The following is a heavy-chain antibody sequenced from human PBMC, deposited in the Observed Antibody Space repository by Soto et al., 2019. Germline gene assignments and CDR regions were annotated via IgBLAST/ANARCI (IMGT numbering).Heavy chain of an antibody. CDR2: INHSGST. D-gene: IGHD2-8*01. Sequence: SDTLSLTCAVYGGSFSGYYWSWIRQPPGKGLEWIGEINHSGSTNYNPSLKSRVTISVDTSKNQFSLKLSSVTAADTAVYYCARLMVYARNWFDPWGQGTLVTV. J-gene: IGHJ5*02. CDR1: GGSFSGYY. CDR3: ARLMVYARNWFDP. V-gene: IGHV4-34*01.